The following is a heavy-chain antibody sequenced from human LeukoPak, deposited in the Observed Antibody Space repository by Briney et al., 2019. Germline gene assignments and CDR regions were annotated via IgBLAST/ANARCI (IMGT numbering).Heavy chain of an antibody. J-gene: IGHJ4*02. CDR1: GYNFTGYY. CDR2: INPNSGTT. CDR3: ARGGGSWDY. V-gene: IGHV1-2*02. Sequence: ASVKVSCKASGYNFTGYYLHWVRRAPGQGLEWMGWINPNSGTTDYAQKFQGRVTLTRDTSSTTAYMEMTGLTSDDTAVYYCARGGGSWDYWGQGTLVTVPS. D-gene: IGHD1-26*01.